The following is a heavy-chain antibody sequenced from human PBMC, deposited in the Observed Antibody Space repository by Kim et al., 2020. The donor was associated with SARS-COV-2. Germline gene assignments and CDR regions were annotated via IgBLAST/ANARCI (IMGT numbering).Heavy chain of an antibody. CDR2: IYYSGST. CDR1: GGSISSSSYY. J-gene: IGHJ2*01. V-gene: IGHV4-39*01. Sequence: SETLSLTCTVSGGSISSSSYYWGWIRQPPGKGLEWIGSIYYSGSTYYNPSLKSRVTISVDTSKNQFSLKLSSVTAADTAVYYCASPRADCSSTSCFSYFDLWGRGTLVTVSS. CDR3: ASPRADCSSTSCFSYFDL. D-gene: IGHD2-2*01.